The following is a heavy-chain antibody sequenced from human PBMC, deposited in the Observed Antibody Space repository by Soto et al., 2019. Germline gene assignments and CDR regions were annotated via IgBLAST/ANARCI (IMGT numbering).Heavy chain of an antibody. CDR2: INAGNGNT. Sequence: QVQLVQSGAEVKKPGASVKVSCKASGYTFTSYAMHWVRQAPGQRLEWMGWINAGNGNTKYSQKFQGRVTITRDTSASTAYMELRSLRSEDTAVYSCARSSSYYVTDDSWGQGTLVTVSS. CDR1: GYTFTSYA. J-gene: IGHJ4*02. V-gene: IGHV1-3*01. CDR3: ARSSSYYVTDDS. D-gene: IGHD3-22*01.